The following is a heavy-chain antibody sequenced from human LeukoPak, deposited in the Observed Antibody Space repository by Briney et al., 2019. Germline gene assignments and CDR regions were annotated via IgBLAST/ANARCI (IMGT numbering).Heavy chain of an antibody. D-gene: IGHD1-7*01. CDR2: VSPYNGHT. Sequence: ASVKVSCKASGYTFTSYGISWVRQAPGQGLEWVGWVSPYNGHTNYAQKFQGRVTMTTDTSTSTAYMEVRSLRSDDTAMYYCATDNWNSFDYWGQGTLVTVSS. J-gene: IGHJ4*02. CDR3: ATDNWNSFDY. V-gene: IGHV1-18*01. CDR1: GYTFTSYG.